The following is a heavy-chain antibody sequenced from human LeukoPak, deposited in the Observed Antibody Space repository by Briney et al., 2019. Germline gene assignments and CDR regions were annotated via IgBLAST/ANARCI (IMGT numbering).Heavy chain of an antibody. J-gene: IGHJ3*02. CDR1: GYSFTSYW. D-gene: IGHD3-10*01. CDR3: ARLSPMVRSLDI. Sequence: GESLKISCKGSGYSFTSYWISWVRQMPGKGLAWMGRIDPSVSYTNYSPSFQGHVTISADKSISTAYLQWSCLKASDTAMYYCARLSPMVRSLDIWGQGKMVTVSS. V-gene: IGHV5-10-1*01. CDR2: IDPSVSYT.